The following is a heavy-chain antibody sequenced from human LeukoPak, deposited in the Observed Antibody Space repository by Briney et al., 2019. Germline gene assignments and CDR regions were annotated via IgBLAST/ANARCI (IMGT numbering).Heavy chain of an antibody. CDR1: GGSISSYY. CDR2: IYTSGST. Sequence: SETLSLTCTVCGGSISSYYWSWIRQPPGKGLEWIGYIYTSGSTNYNPSLKSRVTISVDTSKNQFSLKLSSVTAADTAVYYCASWGGDGYKFSAHFDYWGQGTLVTVSS. J-gene: IGHJ4*02. D-gene: IGHD5-24*01. CDR3: ASWGGDGYKFSAHFDY. V-gene: IGHV4-4*09.